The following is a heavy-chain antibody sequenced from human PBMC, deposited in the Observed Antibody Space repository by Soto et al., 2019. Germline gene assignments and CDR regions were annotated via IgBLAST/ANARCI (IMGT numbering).Heavy chain of an antibody. CDR1: GFSLSTNGVG. D-gene: IGHD3-10*01. CDR3: AHSPDYYGPDFDS. CDR2: IYWDDEK. V-gene: IGHV2-5*02. Sequence: QITLKESGPALVKPTQTLTLTCTFSGFSLSTNGVGVGWIRQPPGQALEWLALIYWDDEKRYSPSLKSRLTITKGTSYNQVVLTLTDVDPVDTATYYCAHSPDYYGPDFDSWGQGTLVTVSS. J-gene: IGHJ4*02.